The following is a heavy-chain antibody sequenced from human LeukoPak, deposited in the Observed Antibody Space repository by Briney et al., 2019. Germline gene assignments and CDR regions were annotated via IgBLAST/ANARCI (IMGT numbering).Heavy chain of an antibody. CDR1: GFTFGDYA. D-gene: IGHD5-12*01. CDR2: IRSKAYGGAT. Sequence: PGGSLRLSCTASGFTFGDYAMSWFRQAPGKGLEWVGFIRSKAYGGATEYAASVKGRFTISRDDSKSIAYLQMNSLKTEDTAVYYCTREDVDIVASYFDYWGQGTLVTVSS. V-gene: IGHV3-49*03. CDR3: TREDVDIVASYFDY. J-gene: IGHJ4*02.